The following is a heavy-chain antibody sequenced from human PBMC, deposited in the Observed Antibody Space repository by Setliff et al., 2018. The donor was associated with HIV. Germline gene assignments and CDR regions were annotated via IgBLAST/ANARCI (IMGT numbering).Heavy chain of an antibody. Sequence: SETLSLTCAVSGYSIRSGYYWSWIRQPPGKGLEWLGEIHSSGATNYSPSLKRRVTMSIDTSNKQFSLKLSSVTAADTAVYYCARRIIVGAISDVFDIWGQGTLVTVSS. V-gene: IGHV4-38-2*01. CDR1: GYSIRSGYY. J-gene: IGHJ3*02. CDR2: IHSSGAT. CDR3: ARRIIVGAISDVFDI. D-gene: IGHD1-26*01.